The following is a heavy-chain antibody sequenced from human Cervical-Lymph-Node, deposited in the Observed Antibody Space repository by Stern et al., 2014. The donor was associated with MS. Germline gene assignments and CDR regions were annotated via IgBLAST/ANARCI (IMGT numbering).Heavy chain of an antibody. CDR1: GYTFTSYY. V-gene: IGHV1-46*01. J-gene: IGHJ6*02. Sequence: QVQLVESGAEVKKPGASGQVSCKASGYTFTSYYMHWVRQATGQGLEWMGIINPSGGTTSYAQKFQGRVTMTRDTSTSTVYMELSSLRSEDTAVYYCAREVAGHRLGMMDVWGQGTTVTVSS. D-gene: IGHD6-19*01. CDR3: AREVAGHRLGMMDV. CDR2: INPSGGTT.